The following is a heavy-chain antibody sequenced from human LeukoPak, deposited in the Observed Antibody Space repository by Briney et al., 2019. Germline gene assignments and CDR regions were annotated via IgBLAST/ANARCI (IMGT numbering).Heavy chain of an antibody. CDR3: AKARAGDITAAFNY. Sequence: GGSLRLSCAASGFTVSNNYMNWVRQAPGKGLEWVSGISGSGASTYYADSVKGRFTISRDNSQNTLYLQMNSLRAEDTAIYYCAKARAGDITAAFNYWGQGTLVTVSS. V-gene: IGHV3-23*01. D-gene: IGHD6-13*01. CDR1: GFTVSNNY. CDR2: ISGSGAST. J-gene: IGHJ4*02.